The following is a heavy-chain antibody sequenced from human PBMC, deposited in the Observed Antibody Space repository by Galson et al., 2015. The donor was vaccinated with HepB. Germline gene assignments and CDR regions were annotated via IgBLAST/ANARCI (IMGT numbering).Heavy chain of an antibody. J-gene: IGHJ4*02. D-gene: IGHD4-17*01. CDR2: ITSSGSTI. Sequence: SLRLSCAASGFTFSSYGMHWVRQAPGKGLEWVSYITSSGSTIYYADSVKGRFTISRDNAKNSLYLQMNSLRAEDTAVYYCARYGTALDYWGQGTLVTVSS. CDR3: ARYGTALDY. V-gene: IGHV3-48*03. CDR1: GFTFSSYG.